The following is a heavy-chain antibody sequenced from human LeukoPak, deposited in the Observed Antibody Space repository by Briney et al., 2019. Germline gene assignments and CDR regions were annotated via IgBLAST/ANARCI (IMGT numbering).Heavy chain of an antibody. V-gene: IGHV4-59*08. CDR2: IYYSGST. CDR3: ARHPGETASLDI. Sequence: SETLSLTCTVSGGSISSYYWSWIRQPPGKGLEWIAYIYYSGSTNYNPSLKSRVTISVDTSKNQFSLKLSSVTAADTAVYYCARHPGETASLDIWGKGTMVTVSS. D-gene: IGHD2-21*01. CDR1: GGSISSYY. J-gene: IGHJ3*02.